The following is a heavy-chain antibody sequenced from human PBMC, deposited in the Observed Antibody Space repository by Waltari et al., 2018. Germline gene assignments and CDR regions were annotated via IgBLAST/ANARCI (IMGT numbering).Heavy chain of an antibody. CDR1: GFTFSSYA. J-gene: IGHJ4*02. V-gene: IGHV3-23*01. CDR3: AKVCGGYYFDY. D-gene: IGHD2-21*01. Sequence: EVQLLESGGGLVQPGGSLRLSCAASGFTFSSYAMSWVRQAPGKGREVGSAISGSGGSTDYADSVKGRFTISRDNSKNTLYLQMNSLRAEDTAVYYCAKVCGGYYFDYWGQGTLVTVSS. CDR2: ISGSGGST.